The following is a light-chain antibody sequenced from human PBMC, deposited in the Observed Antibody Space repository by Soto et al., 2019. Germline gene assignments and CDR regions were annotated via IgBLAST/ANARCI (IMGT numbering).Light chain of an antibody. J-gene: IGLJ3*02. CDR2: RNN. V-gene: IGLV1-47*01. Sequence: QPVLTQPPSASGTPGQRVTISCSGSSSNIGSNYVYWYQQLPGTAPKLLIYRNNQRPSGVPDRFSGSKSGTSASLAISGLRSEDEADYYCAAWDDSLSDLWVFGGGTQLTVL. CDR3: AAWDDSLSDLWV. CDR1: SSNIGSNY.